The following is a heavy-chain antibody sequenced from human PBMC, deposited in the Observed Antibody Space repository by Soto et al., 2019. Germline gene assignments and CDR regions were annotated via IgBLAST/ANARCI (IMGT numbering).Heavy chain of an antibody. CDR1: GLNFEYCS. D-gene: IGHD6-13*01. V-gene: IGHV3-21*04. CDR3: ATDTGDMAAVPATT. J-gene: IGHJ4*02. CDR2: ISPSSTYI. Sequence: PGGSLRLSGAASGLNFEYCSMYWVRQPPGKGPEWLASISPSSTYIRYADSVKGRFTISSDNARNSLSLQMMNLRAADTAIYYCATDTGDMAAVPATTRAQGALLTVSS.